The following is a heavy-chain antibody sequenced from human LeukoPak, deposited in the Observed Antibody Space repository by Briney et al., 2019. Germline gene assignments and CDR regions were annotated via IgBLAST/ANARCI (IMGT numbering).Heavy chain of an antibody. V-gene: IGHV4-59*11. CDR2: IYYSGST. D-gene: IGHD4-11*01. CDR1: GGSISSHY. J-gene: IGHJ4*02. CDR3: ARSFGYSNYFDY. Sequence: SETLSLTCTVSGGSISSHYWSWIRQPPGKGLEWIGYIYYSGSTNYNPSLKSRVTISVDTSKNQFSLKLSSVTAADTAVYYCARSFGYSNYFDYWGQGTLVTVSS.